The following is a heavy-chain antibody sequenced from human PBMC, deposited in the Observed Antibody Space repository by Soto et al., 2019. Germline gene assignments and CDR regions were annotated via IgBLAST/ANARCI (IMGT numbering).Heavy chain of an antibody. J-gene: IGHJ5*02. Sequence: PSETLSLTCTVSGGSISSSSYYWGWIRQPPGKGLEWIGSIYYSGSTYYNPSLKSRVTISVDTSKNQFSLKLSSVTAADTAVYYCARKDTIFGVLRGFDPWGQGTLVTVSS. CDR1: GGSISSSSYY. D-gene: IGHD3-3*01. V-gene: IGHV4-39*01. CDR3: ARKDTIFGVLRGFDP. CDR2: IYYSGST.